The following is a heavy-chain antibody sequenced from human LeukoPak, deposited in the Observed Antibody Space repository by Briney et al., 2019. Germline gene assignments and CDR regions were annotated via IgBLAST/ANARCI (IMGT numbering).Heavy chain of an antibody. CDR1: GYTFTGYY. D-gene: IGHD3-10*01. Sequence: ASVKVSCKASGYTFTGYYMHWVRQAPGQGLEWMGWINPNSGGTNYAQKFQGWVTMTRDTSISTAYMELSRLRSDDTAVYYCASGGSGSYSHYYMDVWGKGTTVTVSS. CDR2: INPNSGGT. J-gene: IGHJ6*03. V-gene: IGHV1-2*04. CDR3: ASGGSGSYSHYYMDV.